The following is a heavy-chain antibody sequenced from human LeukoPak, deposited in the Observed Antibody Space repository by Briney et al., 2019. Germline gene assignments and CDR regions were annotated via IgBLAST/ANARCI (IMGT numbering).Heavy chain of an antibody. V-gene: IGHV3-30*02. Sequence: GGSLRLSCTASGLTFSNYHVHWIRQAPGKGLEWVAFIQYDGSRKYYADSVKGQFTISRDNFKNTAHLQMNSLRAEDTAVYYCAKDPPDGDYTIYFDYWGQGTLVTVSS. CDR1: GLTFSNYH. D-gene: IGHD4-17*01. CDR3: AKDPPDGDYTIYFDY. CDR2: IQYDGSRK. J-gene: IGHJ4*02.